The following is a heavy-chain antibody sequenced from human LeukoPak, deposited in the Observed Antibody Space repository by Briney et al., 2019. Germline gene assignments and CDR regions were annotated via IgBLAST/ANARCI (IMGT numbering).Heavy chain of an antibody. CDR2: IVPIFGTP. J-gene: IGHJ4*02. CDR3: AGGYYYDSSGYYEVLDY. Sequence: SVKVSCKASGDTFSNYAFSWVRQAPGQGLEWMGGIVPIFGTPNYAQKFQGRVTITADESTSTAYMGLSSLRSEDTAVYYCAGGYYYDSSGYYEVLDYWGQGTLVTVSS. CDR1: GDTFSNYA. D-gene: IGHD3-22*01. V-gene: IGHV1-69*13.